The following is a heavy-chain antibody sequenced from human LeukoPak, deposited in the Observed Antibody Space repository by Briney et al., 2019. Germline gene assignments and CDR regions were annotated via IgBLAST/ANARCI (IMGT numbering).Heavy chain of an antibody. J-gene: IGHJ4*02. Sequence: AGGSLRLSCAASGFTFSSYGMHWVRQAPGKGLEWVAFIRYDGSNKYYADSVKGRFTISRDNSKNTLYLQMNSLRAEDTAVYYCAKIHGDSTQYFDYWGQGTLVTVSS. D-gene: IGHD2-21*02. CDR1: GFTFSSYG. CDR2: IRYDGSNK. CDR3: AKIHGDSTQYFDY. V-gene: IGHV3-30*02.